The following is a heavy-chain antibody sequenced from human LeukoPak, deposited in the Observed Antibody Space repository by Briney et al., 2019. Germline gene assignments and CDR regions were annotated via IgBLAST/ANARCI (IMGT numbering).Heavy chain of an antibody. CDR3: ARDGSSSSSWYDIGY. D-gene: IGHD6-13*01. Sequence: SETLSLTCAVYGGSFSGYYWSWIRQPPGKGLEWIGEINHSGSTNYNPSLKSRVTMSVDTSKNQFSLKLSSVTAADTAVYYCARDGSSSSSWYDIGYWGQGTLVTVSS. J-gene: IGHJ4*02. CDR2: INHSGST. CDR1: GGSFSGYY. V-gene: IGHV4-34*01.